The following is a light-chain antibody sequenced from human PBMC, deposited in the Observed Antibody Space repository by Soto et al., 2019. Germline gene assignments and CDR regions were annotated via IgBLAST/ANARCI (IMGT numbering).Light chain of an antibody. CDR2: SAS. V-gene: IGKV1-27*01. CDR1: RGIGNA. CDR3: QKYDSAPT. Sequence: DIQMTQSPSSLSASGGDRVTITCRPSRGIGNALAWYQQKPGTVPKLLIHSASTLQSGVPSRFSGSGSGTYFTLTISSLQPEDVASYYCQKYDSAPTFGPGTNVDI. J-gene: IGKJ1*01.